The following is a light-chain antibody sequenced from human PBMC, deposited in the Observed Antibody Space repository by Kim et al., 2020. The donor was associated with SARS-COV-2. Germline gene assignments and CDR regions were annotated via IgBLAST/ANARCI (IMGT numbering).Light chain of an antibody. CDR3: QQLNSYPLT. CDR1: QGISSY. Sequence: ASVGDRVTITGRASQGISSYLACYQQKPGKAPKLLIYAASTLQSGVPSRFSGSGSGTDFTLTISSLQPEDFATYYCQQLNSYPLTFGQGTRLEIK. V-gene: IGKV1-9*01. J-gene: IGKJ5*01. CDR2: AAS.